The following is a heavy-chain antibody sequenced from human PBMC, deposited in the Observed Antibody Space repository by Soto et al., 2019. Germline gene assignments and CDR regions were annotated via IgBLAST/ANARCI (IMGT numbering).Heavy chain of an antibody. D-gene: IGHD6-6*01. J-gene: IGHJ6*03. Sequence: QVRLQESGPGLVKPSETLSLTCTVSGGSISSYYWSWIRQPPGKGLEWIGHVYYSGSTNYDPSLKSRVTVSLDTSMNQFSLKLTSVTAAYTAVYYCAATVEAARDGENYFYYMDVWGTGTTVTVSS. CDR3: AATVEAARDGENYFYYMDV. CDR1: GGSISSYY. CDR2: VYYSGST. V-gene: IGHV4-59*08.